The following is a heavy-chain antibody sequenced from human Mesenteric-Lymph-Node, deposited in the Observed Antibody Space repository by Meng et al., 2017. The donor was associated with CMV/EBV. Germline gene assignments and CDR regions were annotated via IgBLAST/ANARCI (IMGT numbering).Heavy chain of an antibody. Sequence: GSLRLSCTVSGGSISSSSYYWDWIRQPPGKGLEWIGSIYYSGSTYYNPSLKSRVTISVDTSKNQFSLKLSSVTAADTAVYYCARGGRNYYGSEISYYYYGMDVWGQGTTVTVSS. J-gene: IGHJ6*02. CDR2: IYYSGST. D-gene: IGHD3-10*01. V-gene: IGHV4-39*07. CDR3: ARGGRNYYGSEISYYYYGMDV. CDR1: GGSISSSSYY.